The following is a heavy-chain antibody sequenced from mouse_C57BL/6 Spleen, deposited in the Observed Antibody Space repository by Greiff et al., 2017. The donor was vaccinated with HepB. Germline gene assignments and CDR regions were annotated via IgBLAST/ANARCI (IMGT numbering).Heavy chain of an antibody. V-gene: IGHV5-12*01. CDR3: ARHIDSNYVFAY. CDR1: GFTFSDYY. CDR2: ISNGGGST. D-gene: IGHD2-5*01. J-gene: IGHJ3*01. Sequence: DVMLVESGGGLVQPGGSLKLSCAASGFTFSDYYMYWVRQTPEKGLEWVAYISNGGGSTYYPDTVKGRFTISRDNAKNTMYMQMSRLKSEDTAMYYCARHIDSNYVFAYWGQGTLVTVSA.